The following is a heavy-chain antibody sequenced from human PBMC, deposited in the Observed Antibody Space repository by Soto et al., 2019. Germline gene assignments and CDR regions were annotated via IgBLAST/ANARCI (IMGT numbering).Heavy chain of an antibody. J-gene: IGHJ6*02. V-gene: IGHV1-3*01. CDR1: GYTFTIYA. D-gene: IGHD3-3*01. Sequence: ASVNVSCKASGYTFTIYAMQWVRQAPGQRLEWMGWINAGNGNTKYSQKFQGRVTITRDTSASTAYMELSSLRSEDTAVYYCARVATIFGVVTHYGMDVWDQGTTVTVSS. CDR3: ARVATIFGVVTHYGMDV. CDR2: INAGNGNT.